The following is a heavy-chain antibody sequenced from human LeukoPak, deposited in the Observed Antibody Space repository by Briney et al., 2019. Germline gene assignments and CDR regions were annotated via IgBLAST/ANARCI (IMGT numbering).Heavy chain of an antibody. D-gene: IGHD4-17*01. CDR3: ARDFGDYRVDH. CDR2: IHYSGNT. V-gene: IGHV4-39*01. CDR1: GGSISSSNYY. Sequence: SETLSLTCTVSGGSISSSNYYWGWIRQPPGKGLEWIGTIHYSGNTYYNPSLKSRVAISVDTSKNQFSLRLSSVTAADTAVYYCARDFGDYRVDHWGQGTLVTVSS. J-gene: IGHJ4*02.